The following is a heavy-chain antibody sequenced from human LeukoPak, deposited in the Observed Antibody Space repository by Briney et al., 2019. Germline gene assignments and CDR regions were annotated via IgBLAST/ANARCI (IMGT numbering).Heavy chain of an antibody. CDR2: IKEDGTDK. J-gene: IGHJ4*02. V-gene: IGHV3-7*01. CDR3: ARDDSGFHY. D-gene: IGHD3-22*01. CDR1: GFTFRTYW. Sequence: AGGSLRLSCAASGFTFRTYWMSWVRQAPGKGLEWVTNIKEDGTDKYYVYSVKGRFTISKDNAKNTLYLEMNSLRVEDTAVYYCARDDSGFHYWGQGTLVTVSS.